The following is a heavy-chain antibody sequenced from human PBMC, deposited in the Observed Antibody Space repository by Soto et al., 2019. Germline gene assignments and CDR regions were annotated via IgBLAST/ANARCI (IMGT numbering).Heavy chain of an antibody. V-gene: IGHV4-39*07. CDR3: AGSSTYCSGGSCLYFDY. Sequence: SETLSLTCTVSGGSISTSGSYWGWIRQPPGKGLEWIGSIYYSGRTYYNPSLKSRVTISVDKSKNQFSLKLSSVTAADTAVYYCAGSSTYCSGGSCLYFDYWGQGTLVTVSS. D-gene: IGHD2-15*01. CDR1: GGSISTSGSY. CDR2: IYYSGRT. J-gene: IGHJ4*02.